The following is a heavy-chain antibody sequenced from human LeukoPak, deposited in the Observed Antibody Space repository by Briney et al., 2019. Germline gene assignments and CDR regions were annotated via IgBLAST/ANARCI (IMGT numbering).Heavy chain of an antibody. Sequence: PGGSLRLSCAASGFTFSSYWMSWVRQAPGKGLEWVANIKQDGSEKYYVDSVKGRFTISRDNPKNSLYLQMNSLRAEDTAVYYCARDVYYYDSSGYSQSLRFDYWGQGTLVTVSS. V-gene: IGHV3-7*01. D-gene: IGHD3-22*01. CDR1: GFTFSSYW. J-gene: IGHJ4*02. CDR2: IKQDGSEK. CDR3: ARDVYYYDSSGYSQSLRFDY.